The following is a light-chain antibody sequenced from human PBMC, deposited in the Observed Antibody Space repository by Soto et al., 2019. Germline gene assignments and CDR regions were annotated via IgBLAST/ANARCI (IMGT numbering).Light chain of an antibody. V-gene: IGKV1-39*01. CDR1: HRLSSY. Sequence: DIPVTQKPSSLSASVGDGVTITCRARHRLSSYLNWYQQTQGNAPKLLIYAASSLRTGVTSRFSGSGSGTYFTLIINSLQPEDFATYYCQQIYRSPTPFG. J-gene: IGKJ2*01. CDR3: QQIYRSPTP. CDR2: AAS.